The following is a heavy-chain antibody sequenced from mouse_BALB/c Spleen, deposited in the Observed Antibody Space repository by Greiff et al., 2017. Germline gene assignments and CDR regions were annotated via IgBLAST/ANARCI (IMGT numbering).Heavy chain of an antibody. CDR2: IWRGGST. Sequence: VKVVESGPSLVQPSQSLSITCTVSGFSLTSYGVHWVRQSPGKGLEWLGVIWRGGSTDYNAAFMSRLSITKDNSKSQVFCKMNRLQADDTAIYYCAKNYGNYDYAMDYWGQGTSVTVSA. V-gene: IGHV2-5-1*01. CDR3: AKNYGNYDYAMDY. CDR1: GFSLTSYG. J-gene: IGHJ4*01. D-gene: IGHD2-1*01.